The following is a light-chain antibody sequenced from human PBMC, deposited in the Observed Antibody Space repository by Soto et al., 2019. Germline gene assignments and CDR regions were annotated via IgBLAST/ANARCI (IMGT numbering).Light chain of an antibody. CDR2: VAS. V-gene: IGKV1-39*01. Sequence: IQMTQSPSSLSASVGERVTITCRASQRIRTDLNWYQQRPGKAPKVLIYVASTLQTGVPSRFSGSSSGTDFNLTITSLQPEDVALYYCQQSYKNPHTFGGGTRVDIK. CDR1: QRIRTD. CDR3: QQSYKNPHT. J-gene: IGKJ4*01.